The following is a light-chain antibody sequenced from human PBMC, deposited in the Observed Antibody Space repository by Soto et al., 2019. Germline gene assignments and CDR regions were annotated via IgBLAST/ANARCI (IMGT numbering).Light chain of an antibody. Sequence: QSALTQPASVSGSPGQSITISCTGTISDVGAYNYVSWYQQHPGTAPKLMVYDVSNRPSGVSYRFSGSKSGNTASLTISWLQAEDEADYYCSSYTGSSTVIFVGGTKLTVL. J-gene: IGLJ2*01. CDR2: DVS. CDR3: SSYTGSSTVI. V-gene: IGLV2-14*01. CDR1: ISDVGAYNY.